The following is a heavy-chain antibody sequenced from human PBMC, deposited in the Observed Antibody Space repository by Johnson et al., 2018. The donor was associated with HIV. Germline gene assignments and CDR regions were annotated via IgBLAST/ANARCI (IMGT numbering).Heavy chain of an antibody. Sequence: VQLVESGGGVVRPGGSLRLSCAASGFTFDDYGMSWVRQAPGKGLEWVANIKEDGSEKYYVDSVKGRFTISRVNVNNSLYLQMNNLGAGDTAVYYCARNNGDLTGGDAFDIWGQGTMVTVSS. D-gene: IGHD3-9*01. V-gene: IGHV3-7*01. J-gene: IGHJ3*02. CDR3: ARNNGDLTGGDAFDI. CDR1: GFTFDDYG. CDR2: IKEDGSEK.